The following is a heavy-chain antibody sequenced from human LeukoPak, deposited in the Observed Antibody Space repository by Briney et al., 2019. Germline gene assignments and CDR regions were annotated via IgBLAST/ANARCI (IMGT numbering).Heavy chain of an antibody. CDR1: GFTLSSYE. V-gene: IGHV3-48*03. J-gene: IGHJ5*02. D-gene: IGHD3-3*01. Sequence: GGSLRLSCAASGFTLSSYEMNWVRQAPGKGLEWDSYISSSGSTIYYADSVKGRFTISRDNAKNSLYLQMNSLRAEDTAVYYCARGTYYDFWSGYHVGWFDPWVQGTLVTVSS. CDR3: ARGTYYDFWSGYHVGWFDP. CDR2: ISSSGSTI.